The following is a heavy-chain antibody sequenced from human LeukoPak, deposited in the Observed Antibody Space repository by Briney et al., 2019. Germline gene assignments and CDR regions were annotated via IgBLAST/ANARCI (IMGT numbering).Heavy chain of an antibody. CDR1: GGTFSSYA. CDR2: IIPIFGTA. CDR3: ARGVVPAAMMHDFDI. V-gene: IGHV1-69*01. Sequence: GASVKDSCKASGGTFSSYAISWVRQAPGQGLEWMGGIIPIFGTANYAQKFQGRVTITADDSTSTAYMELSSLRSEDTAVYYCARGVVPAAMMHDFDIWGQGTMVTVSS. D-gene: IGHD2-2*01. J-gene: IGHJ3*02.